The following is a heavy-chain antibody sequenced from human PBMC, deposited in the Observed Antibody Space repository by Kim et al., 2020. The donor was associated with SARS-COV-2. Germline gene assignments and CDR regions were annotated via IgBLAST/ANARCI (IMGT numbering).Heavy chain of an antibody. CDR3: AREGAGYYDSSGYRLSGIDV. J-gene: IGHJ6*02. CDR2: IWYDGSNK. V-gene: IGHV3-33*01. CDR1: GFTFSSYG. Sequence: GGSLRLSCAASGFTFSSYGMHWVRQAPGKGLEWGAVIWYDGSNKYYADSVKGRFTIYRDNSKNTLYLQMNSRRAEDTAVYYCAREGAGYYDSSGYRLSGIDVWGQGITVTVSS. D-gene: IGHD3-22*01.